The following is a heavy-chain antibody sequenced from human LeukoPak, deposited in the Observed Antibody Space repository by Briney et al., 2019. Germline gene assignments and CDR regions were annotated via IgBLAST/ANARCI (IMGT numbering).Heavy chain of an antibody. Sequence: GGSLRLSCAASGFTFSDYYMSWIRQAPGKGLEWVSYIRSSGSTIYYADSVKGRFTISRDNAKNSLYLQMNSLRAEDTAVYYCAREARYCSSTSCSQWFDPWGQGTLVTVSS. CDR2: IRSSGSTI. CDR3: AREARYCSSTSCSQWFDP. J-gene: IGHJ5*02. V-gene: IGHV3-11*01. CDR1: GFTFSDYY. D-gene: IGHD2-2*01.